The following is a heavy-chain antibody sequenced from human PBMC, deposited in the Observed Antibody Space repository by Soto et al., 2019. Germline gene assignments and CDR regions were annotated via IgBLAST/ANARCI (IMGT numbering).Heavy chain of an antibody. V-gene: IGHV1-18*01. CDR1: GYTFTSYG. D-gene: IGHD3-10*01. CDR3: ARDEYPYYYGSGSYFDY. Sequence: QVQLVQSGAEVKKPGASVKVSCKASGYTFTSYGISWVRQAPGQGLEWMGWISAYNGNTNYAQKLQGRVTMTTDTSRSRXYMELRSLRSDDTAVYYCARDEYPYYYGSGSYFDYWGQGTLVTVSS. J-gene: IGHJ4*02. CDR2: ISAYNGNT.